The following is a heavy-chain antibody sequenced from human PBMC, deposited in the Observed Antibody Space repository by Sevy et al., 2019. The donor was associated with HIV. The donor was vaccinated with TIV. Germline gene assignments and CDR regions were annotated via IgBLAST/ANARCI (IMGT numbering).Heavy chain of an antibody. Sequence: SETLSLTCTVSGGSISSYYWSWIRQPPGKGLEWIGYIYYSGSTNYNPSLKSRVTISVDTSKNQFSLKLSSVTAADTAVCYCARGKRYFDSPYYYIDVRGKGTTVTVSS. CDR2: IYYSGST. D-gene: IGHD3-9*01. CDR1: GGSISSYY. CDR3: ARGKRYFDSPYYYIDV. J-gene: IGHJ6*03. V-gene: IGHV4-59*01.